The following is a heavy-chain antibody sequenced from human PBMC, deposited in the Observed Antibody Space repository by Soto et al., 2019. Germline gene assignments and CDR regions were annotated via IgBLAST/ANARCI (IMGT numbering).Heavy chain of an antibody. V-gene: IGHV4-30-2*01. D-gene: IGHD6-13*01. CDR2: IYHSGST. Sequence: SETLSLTCAVSGGSISSGGYSWSWIRQPPGKGLECLGYIYHSGSTYYNPSLKSRVTISIDRSKNQFSLKLSSVTAADTVLFFCVSLLELGYTPSGWFDPWGQGILVTVS. CDR3: VSLLELGYTPSGWFDP. J-gene: IGHJ5*02. CDR1: GGSISSGGYS.